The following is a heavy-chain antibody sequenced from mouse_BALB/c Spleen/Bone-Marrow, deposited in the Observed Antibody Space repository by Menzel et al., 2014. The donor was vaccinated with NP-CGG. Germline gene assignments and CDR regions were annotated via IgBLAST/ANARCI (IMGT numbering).Heavy chain of an antibody. D-gene: IGHD2-1*01. CDR3: ARDPGGGNYDWYFEV. Sequence: QVQLQQSGPGLVAPSQSLSITCTVSGFSLTGYGVHWVRQPPGKGLEWLGMIWGDGSTDYNSALKSRLSISKDNSKSQVVLKMNSLQTHDTARYYCARDPGGGNYDWYFEVWGAGTTVTVSS. J-gene: IGHJ1*01. V-gene: IGHV2-6-7*01. CDR1: GFSLTGYG. CDR2: IWGDGST.